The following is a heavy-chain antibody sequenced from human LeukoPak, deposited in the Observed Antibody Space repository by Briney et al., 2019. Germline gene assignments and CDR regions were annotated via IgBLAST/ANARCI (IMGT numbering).Heavy chain of an antibody. D-gene: IGHD5-12*01. V-gene: IGHV4-38-2*01. CDR2: IYHSGST. J-gene: IGHJ4*02. Sequence: SETLSLTCAVSGYSISSGYYWGWIRQPPGKGLEWIGSIYHSGSTYYNPSLKSRVTISVDTSKNKFSLKLSSVTAADTAVYYCARVGGYDWVLDYWGQGTLVTVSS. CDR3: ARVGGYDWVLDY. CDR1: GYSISSGYY.